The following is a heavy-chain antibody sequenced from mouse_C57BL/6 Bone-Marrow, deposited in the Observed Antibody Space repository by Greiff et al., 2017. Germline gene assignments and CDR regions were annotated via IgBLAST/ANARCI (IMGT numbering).Heavy chain of an antibody. V-gene: IGHV1-59*01. Sequence: VQLQQPGAELVRPGTSVKLSCKASGYTFTSYWMHWVKQRPGQGLEWIGVIDPSDSYTNYNQKFKGKATLTVDTSSSTAYMQLSSLTSEDSAVYYCARSITTVVRALYYWGQGTTLTVSS. CDR2: IDPSDSYT. CDR1: GYTFTSYW. J-gene: IGHJ2*01. CDR3: ARSITTVVRALYY. D-gene: IGHD1-1*01.